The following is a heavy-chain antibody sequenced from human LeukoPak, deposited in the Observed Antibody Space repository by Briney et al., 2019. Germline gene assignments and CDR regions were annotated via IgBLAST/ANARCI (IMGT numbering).Heavy chain of an antibody. CDR3: ARVDEVVAGSPFDY. Sequence: SETLSLTCAVYGGSFSGYYWSWIRQPPGKGLEWIGEIKHSGSTNYNPSLKSRVTISVDTSKNQFSLKLSSVTAADTAVYYCARVDEVVAGSPFDYWGQGTLVTVSS. CDR1: GGSFSGYY. J-gene: IGHJ4*02. D-gene: IGHD2-15*01. CDR2: IKHSGST. V-gene: IGHV4-34*01.